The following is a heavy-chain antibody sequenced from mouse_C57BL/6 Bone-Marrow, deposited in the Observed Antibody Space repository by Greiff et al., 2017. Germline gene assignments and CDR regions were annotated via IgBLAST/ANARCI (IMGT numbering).Heavy chain of an antibody. CDR2: IYPGDGDT. J-gene: IGHJ2*01. CDR1: GYAFSSYW. V-gene: IGHV1-80*01. Sequence: QVQLQQSGAELVKPGASVKISCKASGYAFSSYWMNWVKQRPGKGLEWIGQIYPGDGDTNYNGKFKGKATLTADKSSSTASMQLSSLTSEDSAVYFCARLGYYGSSHYFDYWGQGTTLTVSS. D-gene: IGHD1-1*01. CDR3: ARLGYYGSSHYFDY.